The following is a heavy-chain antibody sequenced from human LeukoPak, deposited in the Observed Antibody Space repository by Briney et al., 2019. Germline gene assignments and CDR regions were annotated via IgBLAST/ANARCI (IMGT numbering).Heavy chain of an antibody. D-gene: IGHD3-10*01. CDR3: ARVTGGSGSYYSPLHYYFDY. CDR1: GGSISSGDYY. Sequence: SQTLSLTCTVSGGSISSGDYYWSWIRQPPGKGLEWIGYIYYSGSTYYNPSLKSRVTISVDTSKNQFSLKLSSVTAADTAVYYCARVTGGSGSYYSPLHYYFDYWGQGTLVTVSS. V-gene: IGHV4-30-4*01. CDR2: IYYSGST. J-gene: IGHJ4*02.